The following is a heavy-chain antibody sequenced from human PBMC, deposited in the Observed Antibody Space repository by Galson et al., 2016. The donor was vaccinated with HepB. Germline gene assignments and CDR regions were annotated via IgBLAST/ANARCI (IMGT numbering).Heavy chain of an antibody. CDR2: IYHSGST. Sequence: SETLSLTCTVSGDSISSYSWIWIRQPPGKALEWIGYIYHSGSTKYNPSLKSRATISVDTSRTHFSLKLRSVTAADTAVYFCAGDKYFDPWGHRGGMGVWGQGTTITVS. CDR3: AGDKYFDPWGHRGGMGV. V-gene: IGHV4-59*01. D-gene: IGHD2/OR15-2a*01. J-gene: IGHJ6*02. CDR1: GDSISSYS.